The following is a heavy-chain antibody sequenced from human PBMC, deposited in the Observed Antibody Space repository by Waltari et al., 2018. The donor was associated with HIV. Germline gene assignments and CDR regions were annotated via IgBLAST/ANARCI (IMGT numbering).Heavy chain of an antibody. CDR1: GFTFDDHA. CDR2: IRSKPCGRTT. Sequence: VQLVESGGGLVQSGRYLRLSCTASGFTFDDHAMRWFRQAPGKGLEWVGFIRSKPCGRTTEYAGSVKGRFTISRDDSKNIAYLQRNSLKSDDAAVYYCARLVVGYSYGYYFDSWCQGTLVTVSS. J-gene: IGHJ4*02. V-gene: IGHV3-49*03. CDR3: ARLVVGYSYGYYFDS. D-gene: IGHD5-18*01.